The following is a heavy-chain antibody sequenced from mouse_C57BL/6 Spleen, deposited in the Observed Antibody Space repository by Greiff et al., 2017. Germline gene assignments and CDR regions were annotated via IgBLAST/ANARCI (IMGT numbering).Heavy chain of an antibody. D-gene: IGHD1-1*01. V-gene: IGHV1-54*01. CDR1: GYAFTNYL. Sequence: QVQLQQSGAELVRPGTSVKVSCKASGYAFTNYLIEWVKQRPGQGLEWIGVINPGSGGTNYNEKFKGKATLTADKSSSTAYMQLSSRTSEDSAVYFCARSGYYGSSVYYAMDYWGQGTSVTVSS. J-gene: IGHJ4*01. CDR2: INPGSGGT. CDR3: ARSGYYGSSVYYAMDY.